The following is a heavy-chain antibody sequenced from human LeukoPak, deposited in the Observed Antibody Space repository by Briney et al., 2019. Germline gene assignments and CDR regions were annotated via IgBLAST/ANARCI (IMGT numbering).Heavy chain of an antibody. D-gene: IGHD3-10*01. CDR3: ARDLGFGENSVDF. CDR1: GFTFSSYG. Sequence: PGGSLRLSCAASGFTFSSYGMHWVRQAPGKGLEWVAVISYDGSNKYYADSVKGRFTISRDNSKNTLYLQMNSLRAEDTAVYYCARDLGFGENSVDFWGQGTLVTVSS. J-gene: IGHJ4*02. CDR2: ISYDGSNK. V-gene: IGHV3-30*03.